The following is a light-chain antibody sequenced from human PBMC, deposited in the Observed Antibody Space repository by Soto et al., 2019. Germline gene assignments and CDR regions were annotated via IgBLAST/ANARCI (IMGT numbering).Light chain of an antibody. Sequence: EILLTQSPGTLSLSPGERATLSCRASQSVSPSSLAWYQQRPGQSPRLLIYGASSRATGIPDRFSGRGSGTDFTLIISRMEPEDFALYYCQQFAGSFGAGTKVDIX. CDR3: QQFAGS. J-gene: IGKJ4*02. CDR1: QSVSPSS. V-gene: IGKV3-20*01. CDR2: GAS.